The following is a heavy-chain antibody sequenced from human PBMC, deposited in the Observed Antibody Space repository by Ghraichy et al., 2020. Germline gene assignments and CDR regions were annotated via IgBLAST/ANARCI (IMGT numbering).Heavy chain of an antibody. CDR3: ARALYDFWSDRYYYYYMDV. Sequence: SETLSLTCAVYGGSFSGYYWSWIRQPPGKGLEWIGEINHSGSTNYNPSLKSRVTISVDTSKNQFSLKLSSVTAADTAVYYCARALYDFWSDRYYYYYMDVWGKGTTVTVSS. CDR1: GGSFSGYY. CDR2: INHSGST. V-gene: IGHV4-34*01. J-gene: IGHJ6*03. D-gene: IGHD3-3*01.